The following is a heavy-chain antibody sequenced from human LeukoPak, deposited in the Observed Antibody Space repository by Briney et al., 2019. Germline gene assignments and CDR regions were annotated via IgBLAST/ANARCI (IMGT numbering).Heavy chain of an antibody. CDR3: ASGNSSTSVDY. CDR2: ISYDGSNK. V-gene: IGHV3-30-3*01. Sequence: GGSLRLSCAASGFTFSSYAMHWVRQAPGKGLEWVAVISYDGSNKYYADSVKGRFTISRDNSKNTLYLQMNSLRAEDTAVYYCASGNSSTSVDYCGQGTLVTVSS. D-gene: IGHD2-2*01. CDR1: GFTFSSYA. J-gene: IGHJ4*02.